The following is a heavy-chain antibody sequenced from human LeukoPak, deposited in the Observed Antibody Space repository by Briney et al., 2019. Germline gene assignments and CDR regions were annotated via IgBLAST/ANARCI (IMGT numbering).Heavy chain of an antibody. V-gene: IGHV1-46*01. D-gene: IGHD2-15*01. CDR3: ARVSPVAPGWNWFDP. CDR1: GYTFTSYY. J-gene: IGHJ5*02. Sequence: ASVKVSCKASGYTFTSYYMHWVRRAPGQGLEWMGIINPSGGSTSYAQKFQGRVTMTRDTSTSTVYMELSSLRSEDTAVYYCARVSPVAPGWNWFDPWGQGTLVTVSS. CDR2: INPSGGST.